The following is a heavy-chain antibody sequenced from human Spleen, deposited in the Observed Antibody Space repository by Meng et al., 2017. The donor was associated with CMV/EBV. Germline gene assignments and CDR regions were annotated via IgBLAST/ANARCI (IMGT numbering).Heavy chain of an antibody. D-gene: IGHD3-3*01. J-gene: IGHJ4*02. Sequence: SETLSLTCTVSGGSISGYYWSWIRQPPGKGLEWIGYLYYSGSTNYNPSLMSRVTMSVDTSKNQFSLKLSSVTAADTAVYYCARGRDFGVVTPGYWGQGILVTVSS. V-gene: IGHV4-59*01. CDR2: LYYSGST. CDR3: ARGRDFGVVTPGY. CDR1: GGSISGYY.